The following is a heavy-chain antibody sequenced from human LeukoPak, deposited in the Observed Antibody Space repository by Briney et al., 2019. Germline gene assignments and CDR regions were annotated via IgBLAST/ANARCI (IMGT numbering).Heavy chain of an antibody. CDR1: GLTINTNH. CDR2: IYPGGVT. Sequence: GGSLRLSCAASGLTINTNHMNWVRQAPGRGLEWLSVIYPGGVTKYAESVKGRFTVSRDIAKNTVYLEMNDLRAEDTALYYCAREIGYYFDSDDSRLRGRLDVWGKGTSVTVSS. J-gene: IGHJ6*04. CDR3: AREIGYYFDSDDSRLRGRLDV. D-gene: IGHD3-22*01. V-gene: IGHV3-53*01.